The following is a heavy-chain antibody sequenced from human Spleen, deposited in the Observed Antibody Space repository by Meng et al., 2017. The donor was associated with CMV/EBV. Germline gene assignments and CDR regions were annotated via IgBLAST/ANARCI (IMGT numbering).Heavy chain of an antibody. D-gene: IGHD3-22*01. Sequence: GESLKISCTASGFTFGDYAMSWVRQAPGKGLEWVGFIRSKAYGGTTEYAASVKGRFTISRDDSKSIAYLQMNSLKTEDTAVYYCNYNDSSGYSNAFDIWGQGTMVTVSS. V-gene: IGHV3-49*04. CDR1: GFTFGDYA. CDR2: IRSKAYGGTT. J-gene: IGHJ3*02. CDR3: NYNDSSGYSNAFDI.